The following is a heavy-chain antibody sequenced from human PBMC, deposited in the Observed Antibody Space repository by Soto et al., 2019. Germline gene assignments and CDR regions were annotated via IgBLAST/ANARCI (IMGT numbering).Heavy chain of an antibody. J-gene: IGHJ6*03. D-gene: IGHD4-17*01. CDR3: ARDWSVTTFYYYMDV. V-gene: IGHV3-11*01. CDR1: GFTFSDYY. CDR2: ISSSGSTI. Sequence: PGGSLRLSCAASGFTFSDYYMSWIRQAPGKGLEWVSYISSSGSTIYYADSVKGRFTISRDNAKNSLYLQMNSLRAEDTAVYYCARDWSVTTFYYYMDVWGKGTTVTVSS.